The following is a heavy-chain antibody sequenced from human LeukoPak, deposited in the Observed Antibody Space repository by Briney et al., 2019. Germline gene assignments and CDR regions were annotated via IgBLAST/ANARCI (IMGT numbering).Heavy chain of an antibody. CDR3: APLAAGESFDY. CDR2: IIPILGIA. Sequence: SVKVSCKASGGTFSSYAISWVRQAPGQGLEWMGRIIPILGIANYAQKFQGRVTITADKSTSTAYMELSSLRSEDTAVYYCAPLAAGESFDYWGQGTLVTVSS. V-gene: IGHV1-69*04. D-gene: IGHD7-27*01. J-gene: IGHJ4*02. CDR1: GGTFSSYA.